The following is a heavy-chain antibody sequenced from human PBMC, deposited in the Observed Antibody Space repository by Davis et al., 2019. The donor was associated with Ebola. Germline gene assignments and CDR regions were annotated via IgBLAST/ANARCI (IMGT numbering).Heavy chain of an antibody. CDR3: ARVRGGIVGAFYYYYGMDV. D-gene: IGHD1-26*01. V-gene: IGHV1-18*01. Sequence: ASVKVSCKASGYTFTSYGISWVRQAPGQGLEWMGWISAYNGNTNYAQKLQGRVTMTTDTSTSTAYMELRSLRSDDTAVYYCARVRGGIVGAFYYYYGMDVWGQGTTVTVSS. CDR2: ISAYNGNT. J-gene: IGHJ6*02. CDR1: GYTFTSYG.